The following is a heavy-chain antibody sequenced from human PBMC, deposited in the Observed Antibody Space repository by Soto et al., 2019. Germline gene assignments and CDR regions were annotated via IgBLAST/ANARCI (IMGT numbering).Heavy chain of an antibody. D-gene: IGHD3-16*01. J-gene: IGHJ4*02. CDR1: GGTFSSYA. Sequence: QVQLVQSGAEVKKPGSSVKVSCKASGGTFSSYAISWVRQAPGQGLEWMGGIIPIFGTANYAQKFQGRVTITADESTGTAYMELSRLRSEDTAVYYCARGHDDYDYVWGIGGYWGQGTLVTVSS. V-gene: IGHV1-69*01. CDR2: IIPIFGTA. CDR3: ARGHDDYDYVWGIGGY.